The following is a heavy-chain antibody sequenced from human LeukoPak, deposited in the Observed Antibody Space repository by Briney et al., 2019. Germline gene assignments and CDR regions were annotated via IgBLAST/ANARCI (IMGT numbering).Heavy chain of an antibody. Sequence: PSETLSLTCTVSGGSLSSYYWSWIRQPPGKGLEWIGYIYYSGSTNYNSSLKSRVTIPVDMSKNQFSLKLSSVTAADTAVYYCARQSGNGYSGYDFQAFDIWGQGTMVTVSS. J-gene: IGHJ3*02. CDR2: IYYSGST. V-gene: IGHV4-59*08. D-gene: IGHD5-12*01. CDR1: GGSLSSYY. CDR3: ARQSGNGYSGYDFQAFDI.